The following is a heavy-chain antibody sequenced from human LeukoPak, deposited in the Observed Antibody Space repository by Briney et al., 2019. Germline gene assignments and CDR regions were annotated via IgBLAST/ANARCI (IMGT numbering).Heavy chain of an antibody. Sequence: PGGSLRLSCAASGFTFSSYAMHWVRQAPGKGLEWVAVISYDGSNKYYADSVKGRFTISRDNSKNTLYLQMNSLRAEDTAVYYCAKDRGGGHDIVVVPAAIDYWGQGTLVTVSS. V-gene: IGHV3-30-3*01. CDR1: GFTFSSYA. D-gene: IGHD2-2*01. CDR2: ISYDGSNK. CDR3: AKDRGGGHDIVVVPAAIDY. J-gene: IGHJ4*02.